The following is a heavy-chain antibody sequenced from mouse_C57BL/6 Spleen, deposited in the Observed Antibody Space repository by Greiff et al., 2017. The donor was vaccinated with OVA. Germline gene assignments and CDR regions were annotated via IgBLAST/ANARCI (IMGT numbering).Heavy chain of an antibody. CDR1: GFTFSSYA. V-gene: IGHV5-4*01. CDR2: ISDGGSYT. CDR3: ARDYYGSSYDAMDY. D-gene: IGHD1-1*01. Sequence: EVKVEESGGGLVKPGGSLKLSCAASGFTFSSYAMSWVRQTPEKRLEWVATISDGGSYTYYPDNVKGRFPISRDNAKNNLYLQMSHLKSEDTAMYYCARDYYGSSYDAMDYWGQGTSVTVSS. J-gene: IGHJ4*01.